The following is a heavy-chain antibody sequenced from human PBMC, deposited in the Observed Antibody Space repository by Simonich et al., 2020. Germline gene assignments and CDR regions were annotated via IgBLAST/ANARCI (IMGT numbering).Heavy chain of an antibody. CDR1: GYTFTGYY. D-gene: IGHD3-10*01. CDR3: ARGPGIYYYYGMDV. CDR2: INPNSGGT. V-gene: IGHV1-2*06. J-gene: IGHJ6*02. Sequence: GAEVKKPGASVKVSCNASGYTFTGYYMHWVRQAPGQGLEWMGRINPNSGGTNYAQKFQGRVTMTRDTSISTAYLELSRLRSDDTAVYYCARGPGIYYYYGMDVWGQGTTVTVSS.